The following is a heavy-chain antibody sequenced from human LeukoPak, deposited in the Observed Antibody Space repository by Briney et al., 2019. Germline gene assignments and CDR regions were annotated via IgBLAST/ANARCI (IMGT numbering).Heavy chain of an antibody. D-gene: IGHD3-3*01. Sequence: SEPLSLTCTVPGGSISSYYWSWIRKPPGKGLEWIGYIYTSGSTNYNPSLKSRVTISVDTSKNPFSLKLSSVTAADTTVYYCARHVGRSDFWSGYYGHNWFDPWGQGTLVTVSS. CDR1: GGSISSYY. V-gene: IGHV4-4*09. CDR2: IYTSGST. CDR3: ARHVGRSDFWSGYYGHNWFDP. J-gene: IGHJ5*02.